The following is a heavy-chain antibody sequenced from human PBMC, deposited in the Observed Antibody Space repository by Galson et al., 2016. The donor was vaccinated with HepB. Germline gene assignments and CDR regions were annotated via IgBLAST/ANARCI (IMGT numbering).Heavy chain of an antibody. D-gene: IGHD3-10*01. CDR1: GFTFSTYA. V-gene: IGHV3-30*04. Sequence: SLRLSCAASGFTFSTYAIHWVRQAPGKGLEWVSVISYDGSHTYYADSVKGRFTISRDTSRTTVSLQMNSLRAEDTAVYKCAKGTYFGSGSCDGMDVWGQGTTVTVSS. CDR3: AKGTYFGSGSCDGMDV. CDR2: ISYDGSHT. J-gene: IGHJ6*02.